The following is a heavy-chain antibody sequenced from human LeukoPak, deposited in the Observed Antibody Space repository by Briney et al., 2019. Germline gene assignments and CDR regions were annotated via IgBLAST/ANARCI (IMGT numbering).Heavy chain of an antibody. J-gene: IGHJ4*02. V-gene: IGHV1-69*06. Sequence: SVKVSCKASGGTFSSYAISWVRQAPGQGLEWMGGIIPIFGTANYAQKFQGRVTITADKSTSTAYMELSSLRAEDTAVYYCAKHRTSHSRLYYFDYWGQGTLVTVSS. D-gene: IGHD2-2*01. CDR2: IIPIFGTA. CDR3: AKHRTSHSRLYYFDY. CDR1: GGTFSSYA.